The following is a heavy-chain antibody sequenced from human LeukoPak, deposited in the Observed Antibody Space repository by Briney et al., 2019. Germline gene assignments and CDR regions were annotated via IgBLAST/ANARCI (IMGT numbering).Heavy chain of an antibody. CDR3: ARVVESDAFDI. J-gene: IGHJ3*02. CDR2: ISGTSTYI. D-gene: IGHD2-21*01. V-gene: IGHV3-21*01. Sequence: PGGSLRLSCAASGFTFSTYSLNWVRQAPGKGLEWVSSISGTSTYIYYGDSVKGRFTISRDNAKNTLYLQMNSLRAEDTAVYYCARVVESDAFDIWGQGTMVTVSS. CDR1: GFTFSTYS.